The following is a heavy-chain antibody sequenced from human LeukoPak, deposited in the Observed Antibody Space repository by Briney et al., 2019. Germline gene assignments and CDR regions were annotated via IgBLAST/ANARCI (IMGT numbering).Heavy chain of an antibody. V-gene: IGHV1-69*02. CDR2: IIPILGIA. D-gene: IGHD1-20*01. J-gene: IGHJ4*02. Sequence: SVKVSCKASEGTFSSYTISWVRQAPGQGLEWMGRIIPILGIANYAQKFQGRVTITADKSTSTAYMELSSLRSEDTAVYYCARHTHNWNYFDYWGQGTLVTVSS. CDR3: ARHTHNWNYFDY. CDR1: EGTFSSYT.